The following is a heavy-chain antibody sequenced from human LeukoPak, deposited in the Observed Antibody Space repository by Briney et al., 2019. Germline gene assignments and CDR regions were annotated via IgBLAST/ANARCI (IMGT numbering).Heavy chain of an antibody. D-gene: IGHD6-19*01. V-gene: IGHV3-21*01. CDR2: ISSTSSYI. Sequence: GGSLRLSCAASGFTFSSYAMNWVRQAPGKGLEWVSSISSTSSYIYYADSVKGRFTISRDNAKNSLYLQMNSLRAEDTAVYYCARDEDIRSGTPRMDVWGQGTTVTVSS. J-gene: IGHJ6*02. CDR3: ARDEDIRSGTPRMDV. CDR1: GFTFSSYA.